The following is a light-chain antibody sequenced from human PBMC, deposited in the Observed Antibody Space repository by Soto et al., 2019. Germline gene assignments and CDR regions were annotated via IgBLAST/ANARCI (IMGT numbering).Light chain of an antibody. V-gene: IGKV3-20*01. Sequence: EIVLTQSPGTLSLSPGERATLSCRASQSISSSYLAWYQQKPGQAPRLLIYAASSRATGIPYRFSGSGSGTDFTLTISRLESEDFAVYYCQQYGSSSYTFGQGTQLEIK. CDR3: QQYGSSSYT. J-gene: IGKJ2*01. CDR1: QSISSSY. CDR2: AAS.